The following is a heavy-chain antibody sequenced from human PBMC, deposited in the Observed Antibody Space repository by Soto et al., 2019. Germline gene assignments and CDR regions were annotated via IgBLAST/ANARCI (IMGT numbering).Heavy chain of an antibody. CDR3: VRCPCGDCWNNDF. J-gene: IGHJ4*01. Sequence: QVQLVESGGGVVQPGRSLRLSCAASGFTFSNYAMHWVRQAPGKGLEWMAVIPYDGDKIHYADSVKGRFTISRVHSENPLYLQIDSLRVEDKAVVYCVRCPCGDCWNNDFWGHRTQVTVS. V-gene: IGHV3-30-3*01. CDR2: IPYDGDKI. CDR1: GFTFSNYA. D-gene: IGHD2-21*02.